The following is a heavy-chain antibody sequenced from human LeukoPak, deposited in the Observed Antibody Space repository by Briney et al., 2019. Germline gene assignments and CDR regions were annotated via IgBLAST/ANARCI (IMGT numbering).Heavy chain of an antibody. V-gene: IGHV3-53*01. D-gene: IGHD3-3*02. CDR2: YSGTT. J-gene: IGHJ4*02. CDR1: GFTVSSNS. CDR3: ARAPSNAHFDY. Sequence: PGGSLRLSCTVSGFTVSSNSMSWVRQAPGKGLEWVSFYSGTTHYSDSVKGRFTISRDNSKNTLYLQMNSLRAEDTAVYYCARAPSNAHFDYWGQGTLVTVSS.